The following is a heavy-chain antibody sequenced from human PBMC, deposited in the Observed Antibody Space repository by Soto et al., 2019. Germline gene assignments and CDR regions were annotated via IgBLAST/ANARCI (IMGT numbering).Heavy chain of an antibody. J-gene: IGHJ6*03. V-gene: IGHV4-59*01. CDR3: AGIVPFSGGGRYYMDV. CDR1: GGSISSYH. CDR2: IYYTGNT. D-gene: IGHD1-26*01. Sequence: SETLSLTCTVSGGSISSYHWGWIRQPPGKGLEWIGLIYYTGNTNYNSSLKSRVTISIDTSKNRFSLQLTSVTAADAGVYYCAGIVPFSGGGRYYMDVWGKGTTVTVSS.